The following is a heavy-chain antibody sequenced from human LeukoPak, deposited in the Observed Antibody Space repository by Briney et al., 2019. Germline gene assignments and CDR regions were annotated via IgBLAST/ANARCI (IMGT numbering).Heavy chain of an antibody. CDR2: INHSGNT. D-gene: IGHD4-11*01. Sequence: SETLSLTCAVYGGSFSGYYWSWIRQPPGKGLEWIGEINHSGNTNYNPSLKSRVTISVDTSKNQFSLKLSSVTAADTSMYYCAGTVTTRLFTVDVWGKGTTVTVSS. CDR3: AGTVTTRLFTVDV. J-gene: IGHJ6*04. V-gene: IGHV4-34*01. CDR1: GGSFSGYY.